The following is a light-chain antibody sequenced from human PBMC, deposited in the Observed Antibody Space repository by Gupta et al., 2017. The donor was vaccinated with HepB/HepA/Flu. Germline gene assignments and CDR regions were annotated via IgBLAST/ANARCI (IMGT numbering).Light chain of an antibody. CDR3: QQYNDCHPP. V-gene: IGKV3-15*01. J-gene: IGKJ4*01. CDR1: QSVTSN. CDR2: AAS. Sequence: ENVMTQSPATLSVSPGERATLSCRASQSVTSNLAWYQQKPGQAPRLLIYAASTRATGTPARFRGSGSGTDFTLTISSLQSEDFAVYYCQQYNDCHPPFGGGTKVEIK.